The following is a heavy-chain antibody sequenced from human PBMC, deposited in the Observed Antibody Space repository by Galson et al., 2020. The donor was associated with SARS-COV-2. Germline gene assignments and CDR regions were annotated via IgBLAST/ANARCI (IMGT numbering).Heavy chain of an antibody. D-gene: IGHD6-13*01. Sequence: ETSETLSLTCTVSGGSINNFYWSWIRQPPGKGLEWIGYVSYSGNTYYNPSLKTRVTMLVDASMNQFSLKLSSVTAADTAVFYCAGLSIAAEGSFDYWSQGTLVTVSS. J-gene: IGHJ4*02. V-gene: IGHV4-59*08. CDR3: AGLSIAAEGSFDY. CDR1: GGSINNFY. CDR2: VSYSGNT.